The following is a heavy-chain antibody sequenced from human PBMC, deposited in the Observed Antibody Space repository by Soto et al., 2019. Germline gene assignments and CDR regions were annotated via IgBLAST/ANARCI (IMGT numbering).Heavy chain of an antibody. Sequence: QITLKESGPTLVKPTQTLMLTCRFSGSSLSTSRVGVRWIRQPPGKALEWLARIHWNDDKYYRPSLESRLTISKATSKNQVVLTMTNMDPVDTATYYCAYNRWSPLIYWGQGTQVTVSS. D-gene: IGHD1-20*01. V-gene: IGHV2-5*01. J-gene: IGHJ4*02. CDR1: GSSLSTSRVG. CDR2: IHWNDDK. CDR3: AYNRWSPLIY.